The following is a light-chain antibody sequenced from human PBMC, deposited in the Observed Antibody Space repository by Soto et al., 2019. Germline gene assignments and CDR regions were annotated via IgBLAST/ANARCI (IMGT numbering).Light chain of an antibody. CDR3: CSYAGSYTLV. V-gene: IGLV2-11*01. J-gene: IGLJ3*02. Sequence: QSVLTQPRSVSGSPGQSLAISCTGTSSDVGGYNYVSWYQQHPGKAPKLMIYDVSRRPSGVPDRFSGSKSGNTASLTISGLQAEDEADYYCCSYAGSYTLVFGGGTKLTVL. CDR2: DVS. CDR1: SSDVGGYNY.